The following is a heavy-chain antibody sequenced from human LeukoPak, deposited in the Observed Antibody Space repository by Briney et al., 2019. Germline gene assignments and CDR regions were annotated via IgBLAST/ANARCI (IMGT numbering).Heavy chain of an antibody. V-gene: IGHV1-46*01. CDR3: AKDRHPWFGESPGDY. Sequence: GASVKVSCKASGYTFTSYYMHWVRQAPGQGLEWMGIINPSGGSTSYAQKFQGRVTMTRDMSTSTVYMELSSLRSEDTAVYYCAKDRHPWFGESPGDYWGQGTLVTVSS. CDR2: INPSGGST. CDR1: GYTFTSYY. J-gene: IGHJ4*02. D-gene: IGHD3-10*01.